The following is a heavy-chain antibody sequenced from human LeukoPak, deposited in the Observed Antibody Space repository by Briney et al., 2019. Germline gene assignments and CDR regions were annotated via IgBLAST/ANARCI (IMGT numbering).Heavy chain of an antibody. CDR3: ARGIAMASPFDY. Sequence: GASAKVSCKASGYTFTSYDINWVRQATGQGLEWMEWMNPNSGNTGYAQKFQGRVTMTRNTSISTAYMELSSLRSEDTAVYYCARGIAMASPFDYWGQGTLVTVSS. J-gene: IGHJ4*02. CDR1: GYTFTSYD. D-gene: IGHD5-18*01. CDR2: MNPNSGNT. V-gene: IGHV1-8*01.